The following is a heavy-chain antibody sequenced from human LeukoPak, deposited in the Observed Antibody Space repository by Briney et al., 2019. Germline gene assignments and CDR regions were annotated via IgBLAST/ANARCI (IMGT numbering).Heavy chain of an antibody. CDR1: GGSISSGSYY. J-gene: IGHJ5*02. CDR2: IYTSGST. D-gene: IGHD3-10*01. CDR3: ARDMAYGSGSYYRRNWFDP. V-gene: IGHV4-61*02. Sequence: SETLSLTCTVSGGSISSGSYYWSWIRQPAGKGLEWIGRIYTSGSTNYNPSLKSRVTISVDTSKNQFSLKLGSVTAADTAVYYCARDMAYGSGSYYRRNWFDPWGQGTLVTVSS.